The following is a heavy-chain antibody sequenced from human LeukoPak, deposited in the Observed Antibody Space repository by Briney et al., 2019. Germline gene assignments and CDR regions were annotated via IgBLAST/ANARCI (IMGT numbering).Heavy chain of an antibody. D-gene: IGHD3-10*01. J-gene: IGHJ4*02. V-gene: IGHV4-38-2*02. CDR3: ARHRDYYGSGQYFDY. CDR1: GYSISSGYY. CDR2: IYHSGST. Sequence: PSETLSLTCTVSGYSISSGYYWGWIRQPPGKGLEWIGSIYHSGSTYYNPSLKSRVTISVDTSKNQFSLKLSSVTAADTAVYYCARHRDYYGSGQYFDYWGQGTLVTVSS.